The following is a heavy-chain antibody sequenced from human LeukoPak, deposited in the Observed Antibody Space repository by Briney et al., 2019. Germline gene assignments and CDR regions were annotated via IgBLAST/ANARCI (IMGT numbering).Heavy chain of an antibody. J-gene: IGHJ6*03. CDR2: ISAYNGNT. D-gene: IGHD2-8*01. CDR1: GCSFTNYV. CDR3: ARGMGYNYYFMDV. Sequence: ASVKVSCKASGCSFTNYVTISWVRQAPGQGLEWMGWISAYNGNTEYVQNLQGRVTMTTDTPTSTAYMELRSLRFADTAVYYCARGMGYNYYFMDVWGKGTTVTVSS. V-gene: IGHV1-18*01.